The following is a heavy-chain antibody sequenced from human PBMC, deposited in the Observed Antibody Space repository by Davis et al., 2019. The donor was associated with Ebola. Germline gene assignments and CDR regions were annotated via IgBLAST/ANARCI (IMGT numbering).Heavy chain of an antibody. Sequence: GSLRLSCTVSGGSINSNRWWSWVRQPPGKGLEWTGEIYHSGTTKYNPSLKSPVTISVDTSKNQFSLKLSSVTAADTALYYCATQQLVQTFFDSWGQGALVTVSS. CDR3: ATQQLVQTFFDS. V-gene: IGHV4-4*02. J-gene: IGHJ4*02. D-gene: IGHD6-13*01. CDR2: IYHSGTT. CDR1: GGSINSNRW.